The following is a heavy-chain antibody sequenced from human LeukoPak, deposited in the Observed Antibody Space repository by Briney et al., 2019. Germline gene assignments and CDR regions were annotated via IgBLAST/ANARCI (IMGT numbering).Heavy chain of an antibody. V-gene: IGHV3-23*01. CDR1: GFTFSSYA. CDR2: ISGSGGST. D-gene: IGHD5-18*01. CDR3: ARDRGYSYGPLYYYYYYMDV. J-gene: IGHJ6*03. Sequence: GGSLRLSCAASGFTFSSYAMSWVRQAPGKGLEWVSAISGSGGSTYYADSVKGRFTISRDNSKNTLYLQMNSLRAEDTAVYYCARDRGYSYGPLYYYYYYMDVWGKGTTVTVSS.